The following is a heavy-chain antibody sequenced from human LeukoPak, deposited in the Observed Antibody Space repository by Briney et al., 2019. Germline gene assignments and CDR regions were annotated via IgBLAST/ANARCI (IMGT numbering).Heavy chain of an antibody. J-gene: IGHJ3*02. Sequence: PGGSLRLSCAASGFTFSSYAMHWVRQAPGKGLEWVAVISYDGSNKYYADSVKGRFTISRDNSKNTLYLQMNSLRAEDTAVYYCARDGQWLVLRAFDIWGQGTMVTVSS. V-gene: IGHV3-30-3*01. CDR3: ARDGQWLVLRAFDI. CDR1: GFTFSSYA. D-gene: IGHD6-19*01. CDR2: ISYDGSNK.